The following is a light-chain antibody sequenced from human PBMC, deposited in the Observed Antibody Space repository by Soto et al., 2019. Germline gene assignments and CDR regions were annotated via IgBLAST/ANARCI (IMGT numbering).Light chain of an antibody. Sequence: ALTQPASVSGSPGQSITISCTGTSSDIGAYNYVSWYQQHPGKAPKLLIYEVTNRPSGVSDRFSGSKSGNTASLTISGLQAEDEANYYCNSYTTLSNRVFGTGTKVTVL. CDR1: SSDIGAYNY. CDR3: NSYTTLSNRV. V-gene: IGLV2-14*01. CDR2: EVT. J-gene: IGLJ1*01.